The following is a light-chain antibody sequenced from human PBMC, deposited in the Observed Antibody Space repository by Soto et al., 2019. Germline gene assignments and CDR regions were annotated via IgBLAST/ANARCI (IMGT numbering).Light chain of an antibody. J-gene: IGKJ4*01. Sequence: EIVLTQSPGTLSLSPGERATLSCRASQSVSSDYLAWYQQKPGQTPKVLIYRASSRATGIPDRFSGSGSGTDFTLTISSLEHEDFAVYYCQPYGSSPLTFGGGTKVEIK. V-gene: IGKV3-20*01. CDR1: QSVSSDY. CDR3: QPYGSSPLT. CDR2: RAS.